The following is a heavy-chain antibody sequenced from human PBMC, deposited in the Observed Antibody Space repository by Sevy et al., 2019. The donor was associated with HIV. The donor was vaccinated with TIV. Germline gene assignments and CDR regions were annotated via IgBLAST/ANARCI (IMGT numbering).Heavy chain of an antibody. J-gene: IGHJ3*02. CDR2: ISGSGGST. Sequence: GGSLRRSCAASGFTFSSYAMNWVRQAPGKGLEWVSTISGSGGSTDYAASVKGRFTISSDNTENTLYLQMNGLRAEDTAVYYCTMGLCILLQRSGAFDIWGQGTMVTVSS. V-gene: IGHV3-23*01. D-gene: IGHD2-8*01. CDR3: TMGLCILLQRSGAFDI. CDR1: GFTFSSYA.